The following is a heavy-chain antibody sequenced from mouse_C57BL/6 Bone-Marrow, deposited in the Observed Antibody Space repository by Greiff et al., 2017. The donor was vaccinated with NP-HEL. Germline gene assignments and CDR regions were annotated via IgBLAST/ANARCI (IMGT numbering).Heavy chain of an antibody. CDR3: APTGTRYFDY. D-gene: IGHD4-1*01. J-gene: IGHJ2*01. CDR2: INPNNGGT. Sequence: EVQLQQSGPELVKPGASVKISCKASGYTFTDYYMNWVKQSHGKSLEWIGDINPNNGGTSYNQKFKGKATLTVDKSSSTAYMELRSLTSEDSAVYYCAPTGTRYFDYWGQGTTLTVSS. V-gene: IGHV1-26*01. CDR1: GYTFTDYY.